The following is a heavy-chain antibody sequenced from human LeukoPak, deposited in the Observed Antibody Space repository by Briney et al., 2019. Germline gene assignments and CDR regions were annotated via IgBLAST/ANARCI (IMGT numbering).Heavy chain of an antibody. CDR2: ISGGGGST. Sequence: PGGSLRLSCAASGFTFSSYAMSWVRQAPGKGLEWVSAISGGGGSTYYADSVKGRFTISRDNSKNTLYLQMNSLRAEDTAVYYCAKSFGMIVVGACDIWGQGTMVTVSS. CDR1: GFTFSSYA. CDR3: AKSFGMIVVGACDI. J-gene: IGHJ3*02. V-gene: IGHV3-23*01. D-gene: IGHD3-22*01.